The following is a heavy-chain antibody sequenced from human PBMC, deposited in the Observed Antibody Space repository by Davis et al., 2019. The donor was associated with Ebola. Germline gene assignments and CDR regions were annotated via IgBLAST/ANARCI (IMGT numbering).Heavy chain of an antibody. Sequence: MPSETLSLTCTVSGGSISSSSYYWGWIRQPPGKGLEWIGSIYYSGSTNYNPSLKSRVTISVDTSKNQFSLKLSSVTAADTAVYYCARGWKGNINWNYYYYYGMDVWGQGTTVTVSS. CDR2: IYYSGST. D-gene: IGHD1-1*01. CDR3: ARGWKGNINWNYYYYYGMDV. V-gene: IGHV4-39*07. CDR1: GGSISSSSYY. J-gene: IGHJ6*02.